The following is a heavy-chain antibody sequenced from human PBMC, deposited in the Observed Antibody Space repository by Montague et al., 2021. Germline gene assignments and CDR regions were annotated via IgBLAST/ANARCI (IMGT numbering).Heavy chain of an antibody. CDR3: AKQDYFVSGSSYKGFDP. CDR2: MFYGGAT. J-gene: IGHJ5*02. D-gene: IGHD3-10*01. CDR1: SGSIFHAH. Sequence: SETLSLTCTVSSGSIFHAHWSWVRQPPGKGLEWLGSMFYGGATSNNPSLTSRVTMSIDTSTNQFSLKLSFVTAADTAAYYCAKQDYFVSGSSYKGFDPWGQGILVTVSS. V-gene: IGHV4-59*08.